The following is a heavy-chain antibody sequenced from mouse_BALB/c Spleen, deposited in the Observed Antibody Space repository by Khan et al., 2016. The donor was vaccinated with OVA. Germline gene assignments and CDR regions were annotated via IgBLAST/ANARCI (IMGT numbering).Heavy chain of an antibody. V-gene: IGHV14-3*02. CDR2: IDHATGNI. D-gene: IGHD1-2*01. CDR1: GFNIKDTY. J-gene: IGHJ4*01. Sequence: VQLQQSGAELVKPGASVKLSCTTSGFNIKDTYIHWVKQRPEQGLEWVGRIDHATGNIKYDPKFQGKATITADTSSNTAYLHLSSLTSEDTAVYYCARTEIHYYGSYTLDYWGQGTSVTVSS. CDR3: ARTEIHYYGSYTLDY.